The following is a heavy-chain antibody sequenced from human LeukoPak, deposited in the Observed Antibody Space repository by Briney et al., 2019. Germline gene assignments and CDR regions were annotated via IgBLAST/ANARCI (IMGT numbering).Heavy chain of an antibody. CDR1: GSRFTSYW. CDR3: ARPGYGGLRKAFDI. Sequence: GEPLKISCKGSGSRFTSYWIGWARKMPGKGLEGMGIIYPGDSDTRYSPSFQGQVTISAAKSISTAYLQWSSLKASDTAMYYCARPGYGGLRKAFDIWGQGTMVTVSS. CDR2: IYPGDSDT. V-gene: IGHV5-51*01. D-gene: IGHD5-12*01. J-gene: IGHJ3*02.